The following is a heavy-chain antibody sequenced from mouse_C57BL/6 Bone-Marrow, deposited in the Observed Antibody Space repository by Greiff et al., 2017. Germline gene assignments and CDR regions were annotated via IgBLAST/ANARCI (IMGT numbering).Heavy chain of an antibody. CDR1: GFTFSDYG. CDR2: ISSGSSTI. J-gene: IGHJ2*01. Sequence: DVKLVESGGGLVKPGGSLKLSCAASGFTFSDYGMHWVRQAPEKGLEWVAYISSGSSTIYYEDKVKGRFTFSRDNAKNTLFLQMTSLRSEDTAMYYCARSGFYYGYFDYWGQGTTLTVSS. CDR3: ARSGFYYGYFDY. V-gene: IGHV5-17*01. D-gene: IGHD2-1*01.